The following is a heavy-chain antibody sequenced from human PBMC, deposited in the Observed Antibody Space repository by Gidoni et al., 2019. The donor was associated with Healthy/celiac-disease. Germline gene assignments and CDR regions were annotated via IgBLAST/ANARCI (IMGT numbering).Heavy chain of an antibody. D-gene: IGHD3-3*01. J-gene: IGHJ1*01. Sequence: QVQLQQWGAGLLKPSETLSLTCAVYGGSFSGYYWSWIRQPPGKGLEWIGEINHSGSTNYNPSLKSRVTISVDTSKNQFSLKLSSVTAADTAVYYCARGGYDFWSGYLPIDYFQHWGQGTLVTVSS. CDR2: INHSGST. V-gene: IGHV4-34*01. CDR3: ARGGYDFWSGYLPIDYFQH. CDR1: GGSFSGYY.